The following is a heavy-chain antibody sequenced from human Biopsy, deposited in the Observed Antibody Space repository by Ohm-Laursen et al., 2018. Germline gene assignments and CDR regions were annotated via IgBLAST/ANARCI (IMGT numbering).Heavy chain of an antibody. CDR3: ARDYDTSGYYYVS. Sequence: SDTLSLTCPVSGDSISSYYWSWIRQPPGKGLEWIGSIFYRGSTHYKPSLKSRVNISVDTSKNQFSLKLNSVTAADTAVYYCARDYDTSGYYYVSWGQGTLVTVSS. D-gene: IGHD3-22*01. J-gene: IGHJ5*02. CDR2: IFYRGST. CDR1: GDSISSYY. V-gene: IGHV4-39*01.